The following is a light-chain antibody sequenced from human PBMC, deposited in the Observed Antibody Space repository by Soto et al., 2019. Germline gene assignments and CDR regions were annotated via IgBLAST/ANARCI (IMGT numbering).Light chain of an antibody. CDR1: QSISNW. CDR3: QQYKSYWT. J-gene: IGKJ1*01. CDR2: DAS. V-gene: IGKV1-5*01. Sequence: DIQMTQSPSTLSASVRDRVTITCRASQSISNWLARYQQKPGKAPNLLIYDASSLESGVPSRFSGSGSGTEFTLTISSLQPDDFATYYCQQYKSYWTFGQGTKVEIK.